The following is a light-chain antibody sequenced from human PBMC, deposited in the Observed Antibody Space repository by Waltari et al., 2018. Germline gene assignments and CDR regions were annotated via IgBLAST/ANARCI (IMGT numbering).Light chain of an antibody. J-gene: IGKJ4*01. Sequence: DIQMTQSPSSVSAPVGDRVTITCRASQDIGTWLAWYQQKPGRAPNLLIYDASSLHSGVPSRFSGSGSGILFTLTISSLQPEDSATYFCQQANDFHSLSFGGGTKVEIQ. V-gene: IGKV1-12*01. CDR3: QQANDFHSLS. CDR1: QDIGTW. CDR2: DAS.